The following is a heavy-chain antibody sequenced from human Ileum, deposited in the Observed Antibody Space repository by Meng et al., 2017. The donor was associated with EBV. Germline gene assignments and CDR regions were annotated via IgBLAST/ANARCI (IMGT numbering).Heavy chain of an antibody. CDR1: GYTFPDDY. CDR2: INPNGGGT. Sequence: VQVGAEVENPGPSWKAPTKALGYTFPDDYVLRMKQAPGQGLEYMGRINPNGGGTNYAQKFQDRVTVTRDTSINTAYMELSRLRPDDTAVYYCARDRGSFSGGVGRFDPWGQGTLVTVSS. CDR3: ARDRGSFSGGVGRFDP. J-gene: IGHJ5*02. V-gene: IGHV1-2*06. D-gene: IGHD3-10*01.